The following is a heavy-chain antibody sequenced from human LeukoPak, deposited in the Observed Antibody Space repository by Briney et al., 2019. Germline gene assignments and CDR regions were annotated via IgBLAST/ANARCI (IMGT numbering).Heavy chain of an antibody. CDR2: IYPGDADT. Sequence: GESLKISCKGSGYSFTSYWIGWVRQMPGKGREGMGIIYPGDADTRYSRSCQGQVTISAGKASSTAYLPWSRLKASETAMYYCARHGAAYCGGDCYPDYWGQGTLVTVSS. V-gene: IGHV5-51*01. J-gene: IGHJ4*02. D-gene: IGHD2-21*02. CDR3: ARHGAAYCGGDCYPDY. CDR1: GYSFTSYW.